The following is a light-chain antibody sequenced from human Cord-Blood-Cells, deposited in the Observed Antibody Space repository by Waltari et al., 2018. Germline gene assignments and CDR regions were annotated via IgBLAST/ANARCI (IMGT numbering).Light chain of an antibody. CDR1: SLRSYY. CDR2: GKN. CDR3: NSRDSSGVV. J-gene: IGLJ2*01. V-gene: IGLV3-19*01. Sequence: SSELTQDPAVSVALGQTVRITCQGDSLRSYYASWYQQKPGQAPVLFIYGKNNRPSGIPDRFSGSSSGNTASLTITGAQAEDEADYYCNSRDSSGVVFGGGTKLTVL.